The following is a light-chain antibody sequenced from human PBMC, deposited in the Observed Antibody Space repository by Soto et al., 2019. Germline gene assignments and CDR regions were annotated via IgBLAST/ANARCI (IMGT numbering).Light chain of an antibody. V-gene: IGLV2-14*01. J-gene: IGLJ2*01. CDR2: EVS. Sequence: QSVLTQPASVSGSPGQSITLSCTGTSSDVGAYNYVSWYQQHPDKAPKLMIFEVSNRPSGVSNRFSGSKSGNTASLTISGLQAEDEADYYCSSYTSYNTLIFGGGTKVTVL. CDR1: SSDVGAYNY. CDR3: SSYTSYNTLI.